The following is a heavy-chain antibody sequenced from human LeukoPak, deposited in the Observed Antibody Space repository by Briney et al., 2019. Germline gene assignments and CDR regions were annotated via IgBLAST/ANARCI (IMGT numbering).Heavy chain of an antibody. CDR1: GFTFSTYN. V-gene: IGHV3-48*01. CDR3: ARVGSRGDWFDY. D-gene: IGHD1-26*01. J-gene: IGHJ5*01. Sequence: GGSLRLSCAASGFTFSTYNMLWARQTPGKGLEWLFYINSGGSAVHYADSVKDRFTFSRDNAKNSLYLQMNSLRVEDTGIYYCARVGSRGDWFDYWGQGTRVPVSS. CDR2: INSGGSAV.